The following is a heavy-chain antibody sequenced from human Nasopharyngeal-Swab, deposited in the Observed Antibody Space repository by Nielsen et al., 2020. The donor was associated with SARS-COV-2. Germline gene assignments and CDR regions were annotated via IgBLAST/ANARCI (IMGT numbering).Heavy chain of an antibody. J-gene: IGHJ3*02. CDR2: LSWNSGTI. CDR1: GFTFDDYA. CDR3: AKDTPYSSGWYGYSSGAFDI. D-gene: IGHD6-19*01. V-gene: IGHV3-9*01. Sequence: GGSLRLSCAASGFTFDDYAMHWVRQAPGKGLEWVSGLSWNSGTIGYADSVKGRFTISRDNAKNSLYLQMNSLRAEDTALYYCAKDTPYSSGWYGYSSGAFDIWGQGTMVTVSS.